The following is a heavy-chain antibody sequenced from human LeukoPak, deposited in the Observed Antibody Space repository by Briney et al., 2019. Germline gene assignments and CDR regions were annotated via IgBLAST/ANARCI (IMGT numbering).Heavy chain of an antibody. CDR2: VYTSGIT. CDR3: ARHNGFDRGYYYYMDV. D-gene: IGHD3-9*01. Sequence: KPSETLSLTCTFSGGFINSYYWRWIRQPAGKGLEWIGRVYTSGITNYNPSLKSRITMSVDTSKNQFSLKLTSVTAADTAVYYCARHNGFDRGYYYYMDVWGKGTTVTVSS. J-gene: IGHJ6*03. V-gene: IGHV4-4*07. CDR1: GGFINSYY.